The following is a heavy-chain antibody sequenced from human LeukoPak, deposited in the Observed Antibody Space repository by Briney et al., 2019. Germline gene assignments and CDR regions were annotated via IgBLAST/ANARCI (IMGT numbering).Heavy chain of an antibody. CDR2: IRTKGDDT. J-gene: IGHJ4*02. CDR3: ANRRGDSRGYADS. D-gene: IGHD3-22*01. Sequence: EGSLRLSCAASGFTFSVYAMSWVRQAPGKGLEGGSSIRTKGDDTFYADSVKGQFTVSRNNSKNTPYLQMNSLRDEDTAVYYCANRRGDSRGYADSWGQGTLVTVSS. V-gene: IGHV3-23*01. CDR1: GFTFSVYA.